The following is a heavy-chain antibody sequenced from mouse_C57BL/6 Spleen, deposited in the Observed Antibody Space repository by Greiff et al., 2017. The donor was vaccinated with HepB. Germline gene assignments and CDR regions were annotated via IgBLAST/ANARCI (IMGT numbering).Heavy chain of an antibody. Sequence: VKQRPGQGLEWIGNINPSNGGTNYNEKFKSKATLTVDKSSSTAYMQLSSLTSEDSAVYYCARWLLPYYAMDYWGQGTSVTVSS. CDR2: INPSNGGT. D-gene: IGHD2-3*01. J-gene: IGHJ4*01. V-gene: IGHV1-53*01. CDR3: ARWLLPYYAMDY.